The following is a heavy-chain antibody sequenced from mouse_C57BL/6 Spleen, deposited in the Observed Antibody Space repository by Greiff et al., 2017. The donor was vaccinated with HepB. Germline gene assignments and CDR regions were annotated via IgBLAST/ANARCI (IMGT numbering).Heavy chain of an antibody. J-gene: IGHJ3*01. V-gene: IGHV1-4*01. Sequence: VQLQQSGAELARPGASVKMSCKASGYTFTSYTMHWVKQRPGQGLEWIGYINPSSGYTKYNQKFKDKATLTADKSSSTADIELSRLTSEESAVYYGARYLTHEGNYGGAWFAYWGQGTLVTVSA. CDR1: GYTFTSYT. CDR3: ARYLTHEGNYGGAWFAY. D-gene: IGHD2-1*01. CDR2: INPSSGYT.